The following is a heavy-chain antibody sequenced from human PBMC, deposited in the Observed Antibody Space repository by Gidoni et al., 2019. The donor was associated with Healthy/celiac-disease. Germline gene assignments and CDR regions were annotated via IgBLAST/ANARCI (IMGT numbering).Heavy chain of an antibody. CDR1: AFPLLTSA. D-gene: IGHD2-15*01. CDR2: ISYDGSKK. J-gene: IGHJ6*02. Sequence: VHLVQSGGAVVQPGRSLRLSCAASAFPLLTSAMNSFRWAPGQACKGLEVVAVISYDGSKKYYADAVKGRFTISSDNSKNTLYLQMNSLRAEDTAVYYCARDLYCSGGSCRRAHENYYYYYGMDVWGQGTTVTVSS. V-gene: IGHV3-30-3*01. CDR3: ARDLYCSGGSCRRAHENYYYYYGMDV.